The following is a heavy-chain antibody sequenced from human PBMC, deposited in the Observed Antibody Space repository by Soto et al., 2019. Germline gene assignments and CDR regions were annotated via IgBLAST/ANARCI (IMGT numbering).Heavy chain of an antibody. CDR3: ARGLDYGASFDY. Sequence: GGSLRLSCAASGFTFSSYWMTWVRQAPGKGLEWVANIKEDGNEKYYVDSVKGRFTISRDHPKNSLYLQMTSLRADDTAVYYRARGLDYGASFDYWGQGTLVTVSS. V-gene: IGHV3-7*01. CDR2: IKEDGNEK. J-gene: IGHJ4*02. D-gene: IGHD4-17*01. CDR1: GFTFSSYW.